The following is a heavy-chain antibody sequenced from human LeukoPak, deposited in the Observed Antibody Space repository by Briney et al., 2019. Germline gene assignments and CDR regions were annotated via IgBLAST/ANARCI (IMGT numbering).Heavy chain of an antibody. D-gene: IGHD3-22*01. CDR1: GYTFTSYY. V-gene: IGHV1-46*01. J-gene: IGHJ1*01. CDR2: INPSGGST. CDR3: ARDYYDSSGYSEYFQH. Sequence: ASVKVSCKASGYTFTSYYMHWVRQAPGQGLEWMGIINPSGGSTSYAQKFQGRVTMTRDTSTSTVYMELSSLRSEDTAVYYCARDYYDSSGYSEYFQHWGQGTLVTVSS.